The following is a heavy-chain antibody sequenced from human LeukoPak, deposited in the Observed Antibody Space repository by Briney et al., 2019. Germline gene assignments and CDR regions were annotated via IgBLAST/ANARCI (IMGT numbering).Heavy chain of an antibody. CDR3: TRVFFPSSGATVHGMDV. CDR1: GFTFSIYW. V-gene: IGHV3-74*01. Sequence: PGGSLRLSCAASGFTFSIYWMHWVRQAPGKGLMWVSRISADGTTRYYAESVQGRFTISRDNAKNTLYLQMNTLSAEDTAVYYCTRVFFPSSGATVHGMDVWGQGTTVTVSS. CDR2: ISADGTTR. D-gene: IGHD4-11*01. J-gene: IGHJ6*02.